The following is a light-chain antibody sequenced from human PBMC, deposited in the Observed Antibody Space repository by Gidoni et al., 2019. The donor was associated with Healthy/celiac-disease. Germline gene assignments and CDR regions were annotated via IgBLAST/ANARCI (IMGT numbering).Light chain of an antibody. J-gene: IGKJ4*01. CDR1: QSASSY. Sequence: MALTQSPATLSLSPGERATLSCRASQSASSYLAWYQQNPGQAHRLLIYDASNRATGIPARFSGSGSGTDFTLTISSLEPEDFAVYYCQQRSNWLTFGGGTKVEIK. CDR2: DAS. CDR3: QQRSNWLT. V-gene: IGKV3-11*01.